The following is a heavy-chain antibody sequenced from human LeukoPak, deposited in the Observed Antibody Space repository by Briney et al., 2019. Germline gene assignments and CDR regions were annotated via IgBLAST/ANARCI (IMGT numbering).Heavy chain of an antibody. Sequence: ASVKVSCKASGYTFTSYGISWVRQAPGQGLEWMGWISAYNGNTNYAQKLQGRVTITTDTSTSTAYMELRNLRSDDTDVYYCARDYEIYYFDYWGQGTLVTVSS. D-gene: IGHD3-3*01. CDR3: ARDYEIYYFDY. J-gene: IGHJ4*02. V-gene: IGHV1-18*01. CDR2: ISAYNGNT. CDR1: GYTFTSYG.